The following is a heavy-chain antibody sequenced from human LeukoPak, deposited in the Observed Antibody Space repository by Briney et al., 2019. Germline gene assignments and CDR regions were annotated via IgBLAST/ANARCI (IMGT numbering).Heavy chain of an antibody. CDR2: TYHSGST. CDR3: ARHARGLYDSPDEWFDP. J-gene: IGHJ5*02. Sequence: SGTLSLTCAVSGGSISSSNWWSWVRQPPGKGLEWIGETYHSGSTNYNPSLKSRVTISVDTSKNQFSLKLSSVTAADTAVYYCARHARGLYDSPDEWFDPWGQGTLVTVSS. V-gene: IGHV4-4*02. D-gene: IGHD3-3*01. CDR1: GGSISSSNW.